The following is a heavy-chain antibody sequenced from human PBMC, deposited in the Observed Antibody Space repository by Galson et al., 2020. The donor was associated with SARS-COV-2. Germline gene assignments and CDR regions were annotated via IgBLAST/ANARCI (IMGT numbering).Heavy chain of an antibody. Sequence: GGSLRLSCAASGFTFSNYVMHWVRQAPGKGPEWVAVISSDGRNSFYADSLKGRFTISRDNSKSTLYLQMNSLRAEDTAVYYCARGGEWEPPYYFDYWGQGTLVTVSS. D-gene: IGHD1-26*01. V-gene: IGHV3-30*04. CDR1: GFTFSNYV. CDR3: ARGGEWEPPYYFDY. J-gene: IGHJ4*02. CDR2: ISSDGRNS.